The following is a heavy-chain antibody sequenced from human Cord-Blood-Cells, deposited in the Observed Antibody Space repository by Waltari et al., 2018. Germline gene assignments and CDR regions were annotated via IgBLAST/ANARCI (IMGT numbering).Heavy chain of an antibody. CDR1: GCSFSSYG. CDR3: AKDLDLTGVFDY. CDR2: ISYDGINK. D-gene: IGHD1-20*01. V-gene: IGHV3-30*18. Sequence: HVQLVESGGGVVQPGRSLILSCAASGCSFSSYGMHCVRQAPGKRLDWVAVISYDGINKYYADSVKGRFTISRDNSKNTLYLQMNSLRAEDTAVYYCAKDLDLTGVFDYWGQGTLVTVSS. J-gene: IGHJ4*02.